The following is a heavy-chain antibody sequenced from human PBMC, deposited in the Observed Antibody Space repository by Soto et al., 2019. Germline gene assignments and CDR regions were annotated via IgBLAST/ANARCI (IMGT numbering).Heavy chain of an antibody. CDR3: ARDQKGYSSGWVDY. V-gene: IGHV3-33*01. CDR2: IWYDGSNK. J-gene: IGHJ4*02. D-gene: IGHD6-19*01. CDR1: GFTFSSYG. Sequence: QVQLVESGGGVVQPGRSLRLSCAASGFTFSSYGMHWVRQAPGKGLEWVAVIWYDGSNKYYADSVKGRFTISRDNSKNTLYLQMTSLRVEDTAVYYCARDQKGYSSGWVDYWGQGTLVTVSS.